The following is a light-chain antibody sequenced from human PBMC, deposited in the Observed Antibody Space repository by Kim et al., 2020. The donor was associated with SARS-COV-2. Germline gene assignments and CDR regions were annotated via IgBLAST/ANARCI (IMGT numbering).Light chain of an antibody. J-gene: IGKJ2*01. V-gene: IGKV3-15*01. CDR2: GAT. CDR1: QRISGN. CDR3: QQYNNWPPVA. Sequence: VSPGEPAPPSRTASQRISGNLAWYQQSPGQTPRLLLYGATSRATGVPVRFSGSQSGTEFNLTISSLQSEDFAVYYCQQYNNWPPVAFGQGTKLEI.